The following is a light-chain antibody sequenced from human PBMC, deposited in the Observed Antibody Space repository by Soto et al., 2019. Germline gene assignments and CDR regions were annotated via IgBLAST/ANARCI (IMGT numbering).Light chain of an antibody. V-gene: IGLV2-8*01. CDR1: SSDVGGYEY. CDR2: EVT. Sequence: QSALTQPPSASGSPGQSVTISCTGTSSDVGGYEYVSWYQQHPGKAPKLIIYEVTKWPSGVPDRFSGSKSGNTASLTVSGLQAEDEAVYHCSSFADRDNVVFGGGTKLTVL. J-gene: IGLJ3*02. CDR3: SSFADRDNVV.